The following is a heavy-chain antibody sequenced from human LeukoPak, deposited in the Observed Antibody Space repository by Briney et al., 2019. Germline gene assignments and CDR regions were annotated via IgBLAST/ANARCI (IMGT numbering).Heavy chain of an antibody. CDR3: ARGATYYDFWSGYRYYFDY. V-gene: IGHV4-34*01. D-gene: IGHD3-3*01. Sequence: SETLSLTCAVYGGSFGGYYWSWIRQPPGKGLEWIGEINHSGSTNYNPSLKSRVTISVDTSKNQFSLKLSSVTAADTAVYYCARGATYYDFWSGYRYYFDYWGQGTLVTVSS. J-gene: IGHJ4*02. CDR1: GGSFGGYY. CDR2: INHSGST.